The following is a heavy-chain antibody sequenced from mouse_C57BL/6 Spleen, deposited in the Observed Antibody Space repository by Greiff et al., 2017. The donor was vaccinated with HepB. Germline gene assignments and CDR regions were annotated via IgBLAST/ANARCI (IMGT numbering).Heavy chain of an antibody. CDR3: ARGSSSLYFDV. CDR2: IYPGDGDT. Sequence: QVQLKESGPELVKPGASVKISCKASGYAFSSSWMNWVKQRPGKGLEWIGRIYPGDGDTNYNGKFKGKATLTADKSSSTAYMQLSSLTSEDSAVYFCARGSSSLYFDVWGTGTTVTVSS. V-gene: IGHV1-82*01. CDR1: GYAFSSSW. D-gene: IGHD1-1*01. J-gene: IGHJ1*03.